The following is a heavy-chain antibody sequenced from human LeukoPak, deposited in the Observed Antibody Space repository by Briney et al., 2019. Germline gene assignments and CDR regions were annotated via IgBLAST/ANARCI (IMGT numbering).Heavy chain of an antibody. CDR2: IYPDDSDT. V-gene: IGHV5-51*01. J-gene: IGHJ3*02. Sequence: GESLKISCKGSGYSFTSYWIGWVRQMPGEGLEWMGIIYPDDSDTRYSPSFQGQVTISADKSISTAYLQWSSLKASDTAMYYCARELQWLDLDAFDIWGQGTMVTVSS. CDR3: ARELQWLDLDAFDI. CDR1: GYSFTSYW. D-gene: IGHD6-19*01.